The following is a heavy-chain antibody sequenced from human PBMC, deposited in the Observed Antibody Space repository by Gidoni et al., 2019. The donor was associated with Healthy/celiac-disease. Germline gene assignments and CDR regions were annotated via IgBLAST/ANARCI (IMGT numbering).Heavy chain of an antibody. CDR2: ISYDGSNK. CDR1: GFTFSSYA. V-gene: IGHV3-30-3*01. Sequence: QVQLVESGGGVVQPGRSLRLSCAASGFTFSSYAMHWVRQAPGKGLEWVAVISYDGSNKYYADSVKGRFTISRDNSKNTLYLQMNSLRAEDTAVYYCAREGASGSYGDYWGQGTLVTVSS. CDR3: AREGASGSYGDY. D-gene: IGHD1-26*01. J-gene: IGHJ4*02.